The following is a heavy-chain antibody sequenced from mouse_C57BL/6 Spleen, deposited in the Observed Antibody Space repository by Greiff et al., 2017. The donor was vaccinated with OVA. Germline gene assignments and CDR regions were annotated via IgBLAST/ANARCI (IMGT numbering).Heavy chain of an antibody. CDR2: ISSGSSTI. CDR3: ARGDYDGSYFDY. CDR1: GFTFSDYG. J-gene: IGHJ2*01. Sequence: DVHLVESGGGLVKPGGSLKLSCAASGFTFSDYGMHWVRQAPEKGLEWVAYISSGSSTIYYADTVKGRFTISRDNAKNTLFLQMTSLRSEDTAIYYCARGDYDGSYFDYWGQGTTLTVSS. V-gene: IGHV5-17*01. D-gene: IGHD2-4*01.